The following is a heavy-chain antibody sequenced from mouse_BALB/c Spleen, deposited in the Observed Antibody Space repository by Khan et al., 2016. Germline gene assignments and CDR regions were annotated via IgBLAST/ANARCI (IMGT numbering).Heavy chain of an antibody. J-gene: IGHJ2*01. CDR2: ISSGGYT. V-gene: IGHV5-6-5*01. CDR1: GFTFSSYA. CDR3: ATDDYCNPFDY. Sequence: EVELVESGGGLMKPGESLKLSCAASGFTFSSYAMSWVRQTPEKRLEWVASISSGGYTYYPGRTMGRFTTSRVQAGQIIYLQVGSLRSEDTARYYCATDDYCNPFDYWGQGTTLTVSS. D-gene: IGHD1-1*01.